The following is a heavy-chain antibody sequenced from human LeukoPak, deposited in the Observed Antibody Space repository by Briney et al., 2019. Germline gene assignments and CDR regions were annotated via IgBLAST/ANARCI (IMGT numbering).Heavy chain of an antibody. J-gene: IGHJ3*02. D-gene: IGHD6-13*01. CDR2: INAGNGNT. CDR1: GYTFTGYY. CDR3: ARRYFEYSSSGNGAFDI. Sequence: ASVKVSCKASGYTFTGYYMHWVRQAPGQGLEWMGWINAGNGNTKYSQKFQGRVTITRDTSASTAYMELSSLRSEDTAVYYCARRYFEYSSSGNGAFDIWGQGTMVTVSS. V-gene: IGHV1-3*01.